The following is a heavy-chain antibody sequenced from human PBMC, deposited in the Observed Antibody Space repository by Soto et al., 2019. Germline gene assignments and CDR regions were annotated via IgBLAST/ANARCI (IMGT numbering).Heavy chain of an antibody. CDR2: IYHSGST. CDR3: ARHGYYYGSGVNWFDP. CDR1: GGSISSGGYS. V-gene: IGHV4-30-2*01. Sequence: QLQLQESGSGLVKPSQTLSLTCAVSGGSISSGGYSWSWIRQPPGKGLEWIGYIYHSGSTYYNPSLKSRVTISVDRSKNQFSLKLSSVTAADTAVYYCARHGYYYGSGVNWFDPWGQGTLVTFSS. D-gene: IGHD3-10*01. J-gene: IGHJ5*02.